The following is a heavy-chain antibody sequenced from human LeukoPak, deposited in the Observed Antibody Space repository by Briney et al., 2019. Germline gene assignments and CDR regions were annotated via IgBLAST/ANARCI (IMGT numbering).Heavy chain of an antibody. CDR2: IYHTGST. J-gene: IGHJ4*02. CDR3: ARAPRGYSYGYVFEGFDY. D-gene: IGHD5-18*01. CDR1: GYSISSGYY. V-gene: IGHV4-38-2*02. Sequence: KPSETLSLTCTVSGYSISSGYYWGWVRQPPGKGLEWIGSIYHTGSTYYNPSLKSRVTISVDTSKNQFSLKLSSVTAADTAVYYCARAPRGYSYGYVFEGFDYWGQGTLVTVSS.